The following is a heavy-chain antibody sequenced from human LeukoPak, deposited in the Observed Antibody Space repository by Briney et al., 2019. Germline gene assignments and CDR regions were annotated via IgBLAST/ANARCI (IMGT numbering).Heavy chain of an antibody. CDR3: ARHLWFGEIYFDY. J-gene: IGHJ4*02. V-gene: IGHV4-39*01. CDR1: GGSISSSSYY. D-gene: IGHD3-10*01. CDR2: IYYIGST. Sequence: SETLSLTCTVSGGSISSSSYYWGWIRQPPGKGLEWIGSIYYIGSTYYNPSLKSRITISVDTSKNQFSLKLSSVTAADTAVYYCARHLWFGEIYFDYWGQGTLVTVSS.